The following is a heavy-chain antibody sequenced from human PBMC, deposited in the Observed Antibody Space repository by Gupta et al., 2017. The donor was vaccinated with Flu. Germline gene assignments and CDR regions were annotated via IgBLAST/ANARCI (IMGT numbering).Heavy chain of an antibody. D-gene: IGHD5-18*01. V-gene: IGHV3-7*01. Sequence: EVQLVEFGGGLVQRVGSLRLSCAAPGSTFSSYWMSWVRQAPGKGLEWVANIKQDGSEKYYVDSVKGRFTISRDNAKNSLYLQMNSLRAEDTAVYYCAREDTAMVTVIRENACDIWGQGTMVTVSS. CDR1: GSTFSSYW. CDR2: IKQDGSEK. J-gene: IGHJ3*02. CDR3: AREDTAMVTVIRENACDI.